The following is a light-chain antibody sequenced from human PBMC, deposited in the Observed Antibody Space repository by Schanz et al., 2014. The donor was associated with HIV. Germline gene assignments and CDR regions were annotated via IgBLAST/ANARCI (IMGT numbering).Light chain of an antibody. Sequence: QSALTQPASVSGSPGQSITISCTGTTSDIGRYNFVSWYQQHPGKAPQLMIYEVTKRPSGVSDRFSGSKSGYTASLTISGLQADDEADYYCSSYTTSSTLVFGGGTKLTVL. CDR1: TSDIGRYNF. V-gene: IGLV2-14*02. CDR2: EVT. J-gene: IGLJ2*01. CDR3: SSYTTSSTLV.